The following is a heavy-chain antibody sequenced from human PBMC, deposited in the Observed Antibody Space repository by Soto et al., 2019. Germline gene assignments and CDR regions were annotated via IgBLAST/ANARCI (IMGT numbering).Heavy chain of an antibody. V-gene: IGHV1-18*01. CDR1: GYTFINYH. Sequence: QVQLVQSGGEVKKPGASVTVSCKASGYTFINYHITWVRQAPGQGLEWMAWINTYNGMTDYAQRFQGRVTMTRDTSTTTAYMELRNLGSDDTAVYFCAKPTRGEMATDWGQGTLVTVSS. J-gene: IGHJ4*02. CDR3: AKPTRGEMATD. CDR2: INTYNGMT. D-gene: IGHD5-12*01.